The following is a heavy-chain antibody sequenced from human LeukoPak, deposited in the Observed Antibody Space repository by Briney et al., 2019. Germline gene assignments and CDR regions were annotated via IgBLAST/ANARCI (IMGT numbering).Heavy chain of an antibody. D-gene: IGHD6-13*01. CDR3: ARDIAAAGNNWFDP. CDR1: GFTFSSYS. CDR2: ISSSSSYI. J-gene: IGHJ5*02. Sequence: GGSLRLSCAASGFTFSSYSMNWVRQAPGKGLEWVSSISSSSSYIYYADSVKGRFTISRDNAKNSLYLQMNSLRTEDTAVYYCARDIAAAGNNWFDPWGQGTLVTVSS. V-gene: IGHV3-21*01.